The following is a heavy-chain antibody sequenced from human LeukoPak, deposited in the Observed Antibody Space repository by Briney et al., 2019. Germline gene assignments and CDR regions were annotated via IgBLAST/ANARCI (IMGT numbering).Heavy chain of an antibody. D-gene: IGHD1-20*01. Sequence: GASVKVSCKASGYTFTSYDINWVRQATGQGLEWMGWINPNSGGTNYAQKFQGRVTMTRDTSISTAYMELSRLRSDDTAVYYCARAITGTDGSWGQGTMVTVSS. J-gene: IGHJ3*01. V-gene: IGHV1-2*02. CDR3: ARAITGTDGS. CDR1: GYTFTSYD. CDR2: INPNSGGT.